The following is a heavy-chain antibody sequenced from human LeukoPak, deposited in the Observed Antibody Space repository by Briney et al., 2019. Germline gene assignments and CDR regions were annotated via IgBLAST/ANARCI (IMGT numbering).Heavy chain of an antibody. CDR1: GGSISSSSYY. V-gene: IGHV4-39*07. D-gene: IGHD3-22*01. J-gene: IGHJ3*02. CDR2: IYYSGST. CDR3: ARDVYYYDSTDDAFDI. Sequence: SETLSLTCTVSGGSISSSSYYWGWIRQPPGKGLEWIGSIYYSGSTYYNPSLKSRVTISVDTSKNQFSLKLSSVTAADTAVYYCARDVYYYDSTDDAFDIWGQGTMVAVSS.